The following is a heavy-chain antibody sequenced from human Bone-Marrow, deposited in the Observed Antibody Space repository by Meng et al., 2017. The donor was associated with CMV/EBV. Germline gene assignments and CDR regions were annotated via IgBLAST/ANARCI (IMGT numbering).Heavy chain of an antibody. CDR1: GFTFSTDP. Sequence: AAAGFTFSTDPWRWVRQAPGKGLEWVAVMSSAGSIYYADSVKGRFTISRDSSKNTLSLQMNNLRAEDTAMYYCARDKVPGGSSSFDYWGQGTLVTVSS. CDR3: ARDKVPGGSSSFDY. CDR2: MSSAGSI. J-gene: IGHJ4*02. D-gene: IGHD6-13*01. V-gene: IGHV3-30*01.